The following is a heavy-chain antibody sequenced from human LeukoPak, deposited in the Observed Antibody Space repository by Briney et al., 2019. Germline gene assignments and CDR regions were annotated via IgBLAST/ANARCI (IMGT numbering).Heavy chain of an antibody. CDR2: IYYSGST. V-gene: IGHV4-39*01. J-gene: IGHJ4*02. D-gene: IGHD6-13*01. Sequence: SETLSLTCTVSGGSISSKTYYWGWIRQPPGKGLEWIGSIYYSGSTYYNPSLKSRVTISVDTSKNQFSLKLSSVTAADTAVYYCARHSSSWLAPTDYWGQGTLVTVSS. CDR1: GGSISSKTYY. CDR3: ARHSSSWLAPTDY.